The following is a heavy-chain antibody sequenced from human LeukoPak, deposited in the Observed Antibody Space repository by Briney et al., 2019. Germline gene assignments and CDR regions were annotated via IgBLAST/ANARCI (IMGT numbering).Heavy chain of an antibody. Sequence: PGGSLRLSCAASGFTFSSYAMHWVRQAPGKGLEWVAVISYDGSNKYYADSVKGRFTISRDNSKNTLYLQMNSLRAEDTAVYYCARDNPRITMVRGSFDYWGQGTLVTVSS. CDR3: ARDNPRITMVRGSFDY. J-gene: IGHJ4*02. D-gene: IGHD3-10*01. CDR1: GFTFSSYA. V-gene: IGHV3-30-3*01. CDR2: ISYDGSNK.